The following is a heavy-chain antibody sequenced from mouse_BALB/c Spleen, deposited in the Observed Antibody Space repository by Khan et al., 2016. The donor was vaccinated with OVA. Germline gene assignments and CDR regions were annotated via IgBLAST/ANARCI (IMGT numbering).Heavy chain of an antibody. V-gene: IGHV9-2-1*01. CDR3: ARDRYDYLDD. D-gene: IGHD2-14*01. Sequence: QIQLVQSGPELKKPGETVKISCKASGYTFTDYSMHWVKQAPGTGLKWMGWINTETGEPTYADDFKGRFAFSLETSASTAYLQINNLKNEDTATYCCARDRYDYLDDGGQGTTLTVAS. J-gene: IGHJ2*01. CDR2: INTETGEP. CDR1: GYTFTDYS.